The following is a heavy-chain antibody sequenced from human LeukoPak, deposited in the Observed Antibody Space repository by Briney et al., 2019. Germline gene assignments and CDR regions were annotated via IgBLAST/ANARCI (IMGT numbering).Heavy chain of an antibody. D-gene: IGHD4-23*01. CDR2: INPNSGGT. V-gene: IGHV1-2*02. CDR3: ARDTVVRGIDY. J-gene: IGHJ4*02. CDR1: GYTFTGYY. Sequence: ASVKVSCKASGYTFTGYYMHWVRQAPGQGLEWMGWINPNSGGTNYAQKFQGRVTMTRDMSTSTVYMELSSLRSEDTAVYYCARDTVVRGIDYWGQGTLVTVSS.